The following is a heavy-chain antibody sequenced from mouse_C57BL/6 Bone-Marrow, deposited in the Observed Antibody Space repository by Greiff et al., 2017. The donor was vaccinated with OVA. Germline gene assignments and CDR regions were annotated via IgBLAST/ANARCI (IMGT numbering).Heavy chain of an antibody. CDR2: IYYSGTI. J-gene: IGHJ1*03. Sequence: EVQLQESGPGLVKPSQTVFLTCTVTGISITTGNYRWSWLRQFPGNKLEWIGYIYYSGTITYNPSLTSRTTITRDTPKNQFFLEMNSLTAEDTATYYGARTSVVADYWYFDVWGTGTTVTVSS. CDR1: GISITTGNYR. D-gene: IGHD1-1*01. CDR3: ARTSVVADYWYFDV. V-gene: IGHV3-5*01.